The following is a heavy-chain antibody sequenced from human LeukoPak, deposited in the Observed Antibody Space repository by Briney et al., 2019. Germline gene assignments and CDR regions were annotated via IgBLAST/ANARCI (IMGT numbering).Heavy chain of an antibody. CDR2: IYPGDSDT. J-gene: IGHJ5*02. Sequence: GESLKISCKGSGYRFTNYWIGWVRQMPGKGLEWMGIIYPGDSDTRYSPSFQGQVTISVDKSISTAHLQWSSLKASDTAMYYCARRAYCSSTSCYERSWFDPWGQGTLVTVSS. D-gene: IGHD2-2*01. V-gene: IGHV5-51*01. CDR3: ARRAYCSSTSCYERSWFDP. CDR1: GYRFTNYW.